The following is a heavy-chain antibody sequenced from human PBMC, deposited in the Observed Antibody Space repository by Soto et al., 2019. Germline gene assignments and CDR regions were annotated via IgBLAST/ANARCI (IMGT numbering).Heavy chain of an antibody. V-gene: IGHV1-69*05. CDR2: IIPIFGTA. D-gene: IGHD1-26*01. J-gene: IGHJ2*01. CDR3: ARDLEHPGGKVWYFDL. CDR1: GGTFSSYA. Sequence: QVQLVQSGAEVKKPGSSVKVSCKASGGTFSSYAISWVRQAPGQGLEWMGGIIPIFGTANYAQKFQGRATITXXDXTXTAYMELSSLRSEDTAVYYCARDLEHPGGKVWYFDLWGRGTLVTVSS.